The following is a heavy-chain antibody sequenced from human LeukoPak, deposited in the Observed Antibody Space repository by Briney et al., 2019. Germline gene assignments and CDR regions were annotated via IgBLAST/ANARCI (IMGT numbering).Heavy chain of an antibody. CDR3: AAGSGSYYKATS. V-gene: IGHV3-48*03. J-gene: IGHJ5*02. D-gene: IGHD3-10*01. Sequence: GGSLRLSCAASGFTFSSYEMNWVRQAPGKGLEWVSYISSSGSTIYYTDSVKGRFTISRDNSKYTLYLQMNSLRVEDTAVYYCAAGSGSYYKATSWGQGTLVTVSS. CDR1: GFTFSSYE. CDR2: ISSSGSTI.